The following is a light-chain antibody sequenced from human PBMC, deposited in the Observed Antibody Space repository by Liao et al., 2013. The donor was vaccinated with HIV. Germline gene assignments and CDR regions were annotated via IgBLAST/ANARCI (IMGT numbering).Light chain of an antibody. CDR3: QVWDATGDHQGV. CDR2: YDK. J-gene: IGLJ3*02. V-gene: IGLV3-1*01. Sequence: SYELTQPPSVSVSPGQTASFTCSGENLGDKYVCWYQQKPGQAPLLVIYYDKQRPSGSPERFSGSNSGNTATLTISRVEAGDEADYLCQVWDATGDHQGVFGGGTKLTVL. CDR1: NLGDKY.